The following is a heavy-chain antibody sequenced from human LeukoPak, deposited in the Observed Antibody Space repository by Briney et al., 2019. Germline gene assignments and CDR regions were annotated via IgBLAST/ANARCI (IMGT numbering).Heavy chain of an antibody. Sequence: PGGSLRLSCAASGFTFSSYSMNWVRQAPGKGLEWVSSISSSSSYIYYADSVKGRFTVSRDNAKNSLYLQMNSLRAEDTAVYYCARVVGANDAFDIWGQGTMVTVSS. CDR2: ISSSSSYI. V-gene: IGHV3-21*04. D-gene: IGHD1-26*01. CDR3: ARVVGANDAFDI. CDR1: GFTFSSYS. J-gene: IGHJ3*02.